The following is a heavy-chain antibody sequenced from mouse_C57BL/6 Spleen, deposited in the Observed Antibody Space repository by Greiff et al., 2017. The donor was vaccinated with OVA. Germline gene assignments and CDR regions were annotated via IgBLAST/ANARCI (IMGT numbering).Heavy chain of an antibody. CDR2: IRNKANGYTT. CDR3: ASLGNYPYYAMDY. V-gene: IGHV7-3*01. J-gene: IGHJ4*01. CDR1: GFTFTDYY. D-gene: IGHD2-1*01. Sequence: EVQGVESGGGLVQPGGSLSLSCAASGFTFTDYYMSWVRQPPGKALEWLGFIRNKANGYTTEYSASVKGRFTISRDNSQSILYLQMNALRAEDSATYYCASLGNYPYYAMDYWGQGTSVTVSS.